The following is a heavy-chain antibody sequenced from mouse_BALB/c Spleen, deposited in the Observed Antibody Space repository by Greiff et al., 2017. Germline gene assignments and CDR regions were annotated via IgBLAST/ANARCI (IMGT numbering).Heavy chain of an antibody. V-gene: IGHV1-82*01. CDR3: ARQGGAMDY. CDR2: IYPGDGDT. J-gene: IGHJ4*01. Sequence: QVQLKESGPELVKPGASVKISCKASGYAFSSSWMNWVKQRPGQGLEWIGRIYPGDGDTNYNGKFKGKATLTADKSSSTAYMQLSSLTSVDSAVYFCARQGGAMDYWGQGTSVTVAS. CDR1: GYAFSSSW.